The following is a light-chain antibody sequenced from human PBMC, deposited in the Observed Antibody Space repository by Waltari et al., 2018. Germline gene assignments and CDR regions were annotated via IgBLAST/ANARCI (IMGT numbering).Light chain of an antibody. J-gene: IGKJ1*01. CDR2: DAS. CDR3: QHYVRLPAT. CDR1: QSVGRS. Sequence: EIVLTKSPGTLSLSPGERATLACRASQSVGRSLAWYQQKPGQAPRLLIYDASRRATGIPDRFSGSGSGTDFSLTISTLEPEDFAVYYCQHYVRLPATFGQGTKVEI. V-gene: IGKV3-20*01.